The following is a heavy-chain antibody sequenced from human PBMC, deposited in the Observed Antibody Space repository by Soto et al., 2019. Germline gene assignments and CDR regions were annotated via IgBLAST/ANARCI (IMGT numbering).Heavy chain of an antibody. V-gene: IGHV4-61*01. CDR3: ATIGIVGATSVDY. D-gene: IGHD1-26*01. CDR1: GGSVSSSSYY. J-gene: IGHJ4*02. CDR2: ISTSGST. Sequence: SEPLSLTCTVSGGSVSSSSYYWSWIRQPPGKGLEWIGYISTSGSTNHDPSLKSRVTVSVDTSKNQFSLKLSSVTAADPAVYYCATIGIVGATSVDYWGQGTLVTVSS.